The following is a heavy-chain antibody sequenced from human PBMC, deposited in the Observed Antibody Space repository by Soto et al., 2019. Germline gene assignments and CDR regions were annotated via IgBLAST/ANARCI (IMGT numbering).Heavy chain of an antibody. J-gene: IGHJ1*01. CDR3: VKGVLS. D-gene: IGHD3-10*01. CDR1: GGSISSGGYY. Sequence: QVQLQESGPGLVKASQTLSLTCNVSGGSISSGGYYWAWIRQHPGKGLEWIGNTHHRGSTFYTPTLKSRASISVDTSKNHFSLKLSSVTAADTVVYFCVKGVLSWGQGTLVTVSS. CDR2: THHRGST. V-gene: IGHV4-31*03.